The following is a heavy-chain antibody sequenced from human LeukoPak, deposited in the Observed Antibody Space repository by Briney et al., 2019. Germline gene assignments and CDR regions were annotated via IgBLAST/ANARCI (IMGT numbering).Heavy chain of an antibody. CDR3: ARGLYSSDAFDI. CDR1: GGTFSSYA. V-gene: IGHV1-2*02. Sequence: EASVKVSCKASGGTFSSYAISWVRQAPGQGLEWMGWINPNSGGTNYAQKFQGRVTMTRDTSISTAYMELSRLRSDDTAVYYCARGLYSSDAFDIWGQGTMVTVSS. J-gene: IGHJ3*02. CDR2: INPNSGGT. D-gene: IGHD4-11*01.